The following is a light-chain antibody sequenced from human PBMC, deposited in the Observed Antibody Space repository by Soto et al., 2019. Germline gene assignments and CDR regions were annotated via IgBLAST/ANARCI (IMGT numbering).Light chain of an antibody. CDR2: DVS. J-gene: IGLJ2*01. Sequence: QSVLTQPPSVSGAPGQRVTISCTGSSTNIGSCNDVPWYQQLPGKAPKLIIYDVSNRPSGVPYRFSGSKSGNSASLTISGLQAEDEADYYCQSYASSLSVVVFGGGTKLTVL. CDR3: QSYASSLSVVV. V-gene: IGLV1-40*01. CDR1: STNIGSCND.